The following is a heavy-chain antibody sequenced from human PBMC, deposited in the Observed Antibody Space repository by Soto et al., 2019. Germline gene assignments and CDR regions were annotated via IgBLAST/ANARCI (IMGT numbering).Heavy chain of an antibody. CDR1: GGSISSGDYY. CDR3: ARRPQDCSGGRCYLYFHH. CDR2: IYYSGST. J-gene: IGHJ1*01. V-gene: IGHV4-30-4*01. Sequence: QVQLQESGPGLVKPSQTLSLTCTFSGGSISSGDYYWSWIRQPPGKGLEWIGYIYYSGSTYYNPSLKSRVTISVDTSKNQFSLKLSSVTDADTAVYYCARRPQDCSGGRCYLYFHHWGQGTLVTVSS. D-gene: IGHD2-15*01.